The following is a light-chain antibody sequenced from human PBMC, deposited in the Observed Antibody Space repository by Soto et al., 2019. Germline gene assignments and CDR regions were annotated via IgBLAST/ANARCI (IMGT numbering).Light chain of an antibody. J-gene: IGLJ2*01. CDR3: SSYTSSSTRV. Sequence: QSALTLPASVSGSPGQSITISCTGTSSDVGGYNYVSWYQQHPGKAPKLMIYDVSNRPSGVSNRFSGSKSGNTASLTISGSQAEDEAHYYGSSYTSSSTRVFGRGTKLTVL. CDR2: DVS. CDR1: SSDVGGYNY. V-gene: IGLV2-14*01.